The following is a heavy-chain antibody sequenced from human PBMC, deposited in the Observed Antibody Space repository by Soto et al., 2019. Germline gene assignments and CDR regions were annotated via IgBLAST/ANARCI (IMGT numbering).Heavy chain of an antibody. CDR3: ARGGRWDHFALGMDV. J-gene: IGHJ6*02. V-gene: IGHV3-30*04. Sequence: QVQLVESGGGVVQPGRSLRLSCAASGFTFSSYAMHWVRQAPGKGLQWVAVVSYDGSNKYYTDSAKGRFTISRDDSKRAVYLQLNSLRPEDTAVYYCARGGRWDHFALGMDVWGQGTAVTVSS. CDR1: GFTFSSYA. D-gene: IGHD1-26*01. CDR2: VSYDGSNK.